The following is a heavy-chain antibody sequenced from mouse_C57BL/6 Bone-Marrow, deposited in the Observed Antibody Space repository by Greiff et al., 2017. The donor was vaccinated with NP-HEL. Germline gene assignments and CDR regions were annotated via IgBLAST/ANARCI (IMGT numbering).Heavy chain of an antibody. V-gene: IGHV2-6*01. CDR1: GFSLTSYG. D-gene: IGHD2-3*01. CDR3: ALMFERGLFAY. J-gene: IGHJ3*01. Sequence: QVQLKESGPGLVAPSPSLSITCTVSGFSLTSYGVDWVRQSPGKGLEWLGVIWGVGSTNYNSALNSSLSISKDNSKSQVFLKMNSLQSDDTAMYYCALMFERGLFAYWGQGTLVTVSA. CDR2: IWGVGST.